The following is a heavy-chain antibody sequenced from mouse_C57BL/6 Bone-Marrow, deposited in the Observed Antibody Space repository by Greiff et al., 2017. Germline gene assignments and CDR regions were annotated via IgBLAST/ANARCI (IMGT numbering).Heavy chain of an antibody. D-gene: IGHD4-1*01. Sequence: EVKLMESEGGLVQPGSSMKLSCTASGFTFSDYYMAWVRQVPEKGLEWVANINYDGISTYYLDSLKSRFIISRDNAKNILYLQMSSLKSEDTATYYCARDPGRNYFDYWGQGTTLTVSS. CDR3: ARDPGRNYFDY. CDR2: INYDGIST. J-gene: IGHJ2*01. V-gene: IGHV5-16*01. CDR1: GFTFSDYY.